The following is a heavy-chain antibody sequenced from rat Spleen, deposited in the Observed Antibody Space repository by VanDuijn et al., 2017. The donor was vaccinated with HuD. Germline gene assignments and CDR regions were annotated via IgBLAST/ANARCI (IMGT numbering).Heavy chain of an antibody. J-gene: IGHJ2*01. CDR3: ARHGYNSYFDY. V-gene: IGHV2-72*01. D-gene: IGHD1-9*01. Sequence: QVQLKESGPGLVEPSQTLSFTCTVSGLSLTSYHVSWVRQPPGKSLVWMGTIWAGGGTNYNSAVQSRLSISRDTSKSQVFLKMNSLQPEDTGTYYCARHGYNSYFDYWGQGVMVTVSS. CDR1: GLSLTSYH. CDR2: IWAGGGT.